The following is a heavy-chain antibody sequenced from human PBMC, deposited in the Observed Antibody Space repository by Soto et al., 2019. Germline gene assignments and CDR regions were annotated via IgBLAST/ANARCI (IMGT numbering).Heavy chain of an antibody. CDR2: IDPSDSYT. CDR3: ARRGIGNYYYYGMDV. J-gene: IGHJ6*02. D-gene: IGHD3-16*01. Sequence: GESLKISCKGSGYSFTSYWISWVRQMPGKGLEWMGRIDPSDSYTTYSPSFQGHVTISADKSISTAYLQWSSLKASDTAMYYCARRGIGNYYYYGMDVWGQGTTVTVSS. CDR1: GYSFTSYW. V-gene: IGHV5-10-1*01.